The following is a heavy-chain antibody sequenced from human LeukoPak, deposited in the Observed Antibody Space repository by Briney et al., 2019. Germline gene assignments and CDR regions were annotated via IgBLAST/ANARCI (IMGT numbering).Heavy chain of an antibody. CDR2: IRYDGSNK. J-gene: IGHJ3*02. CDR1: GFTFSGSG. Sequence: GGSLRLSCAASGFTFSGSGMHWVRQAPGKGLEWVTFIRYDGSNKYYTDSVKGRFTISRDNSKNTLYLQMDSLRAEDTAVYYCAKASTVTTRGDAFDIWGQGTMVTVSS. V-gene: IGHV3-30*02. CDR3: AKASTVTTRGDAFDI. D-gene: IGHD4-17*01.